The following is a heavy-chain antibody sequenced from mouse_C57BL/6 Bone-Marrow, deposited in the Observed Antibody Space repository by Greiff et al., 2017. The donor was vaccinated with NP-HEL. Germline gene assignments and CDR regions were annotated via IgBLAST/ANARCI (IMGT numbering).Heavy chain of an antibody. V-gene: IGHV2-3*01. Sequence: QVQLKESGPGLVAPSQSLSITCTVSGYSLKRYEHGTDRETAGKGLEWLGVIWGAASTNYHSALISRLSISKDNSKSQVFLKLNSLQTDDTATYYCAKKRGFYYGSSYYAMDYWGQGTSVTVSS. CDR2: IWGAAST. CDR3: AKKRGFYYGSSYYAMDY. J-gene: IGHJ4*01. CDR1: GYSLKRYE. D-gene: IGHD1-1*01.